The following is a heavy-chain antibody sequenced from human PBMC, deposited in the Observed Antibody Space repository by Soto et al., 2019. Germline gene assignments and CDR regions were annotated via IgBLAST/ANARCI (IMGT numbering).Heavy chain of an antibody. V-gene: IGHV1-69*02. D-gene: IGHD3-3*01. CDR1: GGTFSSYT. Sequence: GASVKVSCKASGGTFSSYTISWVRQAPGQGLEWMGRIIPILGIANYAQKFQGRVTITADKSTSTAYMELSSLRSEDTAVYYCASHYDFWRGSWLDPWGQGTLVTVSS. CDR3: ASHYDFWRGSWLDP. J-gene: IGHJ5*02. CDR2: IIPILGIA.